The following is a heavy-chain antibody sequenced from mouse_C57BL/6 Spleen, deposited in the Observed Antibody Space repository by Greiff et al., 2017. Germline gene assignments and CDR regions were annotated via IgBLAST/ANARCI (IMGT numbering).Heavy chain of an antibody. J-gene: IGHJ4*01. V-gene: IGHV1-39*01. CDR2: INPNYGTT. Sequence: EVQLKQSGPELVKPGASVKISCKASGYSFTDYNMNWVKQSNGKSLEWIGVINPNYGTTSYNQKFKGKATLTVDQSSSTADMQLSSLASEGSAVYYCARGGVTTRAMDYWGQGTSVTVSA. CDR1: GYSFTDYN. CDR3: ARGGVTTRAMDY. D-gene: IGHD2-2*01.